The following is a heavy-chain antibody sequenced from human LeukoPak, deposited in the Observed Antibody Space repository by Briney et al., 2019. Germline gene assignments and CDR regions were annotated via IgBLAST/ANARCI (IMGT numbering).Heavy chain of an antibody. Sequence: GGSLRLSCAASGFTVSSYSMNWVRQAPGKGLEWVSYISSSGSTIYYADSVKGRFTISRDNAKNSLYLQMNSLRAEDTAVYYCAELGITMIGGVWGKGTTVTISS. CDR1: GFTVSSYS. J-gene: IGHJ6*04. CDR3: AELGITMIGGV. CDR2: ISSSGSTI. D-gene: IGHD3-10*02. V-gene: IGHV3-48*04.